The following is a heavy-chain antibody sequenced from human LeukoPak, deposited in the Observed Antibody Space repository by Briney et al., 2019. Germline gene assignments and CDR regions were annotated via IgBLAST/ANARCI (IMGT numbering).Heavy chain of an antibody. V-gene: IGHV4-61*08. Sequence: PSETLSLTCAVSGGPVSSGGYYWSWIRQPPGKGLEWIGYIYYSGSTNYNPSLKSRVTISVDTSKNQFSLKLSSVTAADTAVYYCARAPSRRYEGDGYFDYWGQGTLVTVSS. J-gene: IGHJ4*02. CDR3: ARAPSRRYEGDGYFDY. CDR2: IYYSGST. CDR1: GGPVSSGGYY. D-gene: IGHD3-16*01.